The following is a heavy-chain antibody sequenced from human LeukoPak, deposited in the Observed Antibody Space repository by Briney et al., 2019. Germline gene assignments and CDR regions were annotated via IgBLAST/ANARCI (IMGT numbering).Heavy chain of an antibody. Sequence: GGSLRLSCAASGFTFSSYAMSWVRQAPGKGLEWVSANSGSGGSTYYADSVKGRFTISRDNSKNTLYLQMNSLRAEDTAVYYCAKGGTYYDFWSGYYSGYYYGMDVWGQGTTVTVSS. CDR2: NSGSGGST. V-gene: IGHV3-23*01. D-gene: IGHD3-3*01. J-gene: IGHJ6*02. CDR3: AKGGTYYDFWSGYYSGYYYGMDV. CDR1: GFTFSSYA.